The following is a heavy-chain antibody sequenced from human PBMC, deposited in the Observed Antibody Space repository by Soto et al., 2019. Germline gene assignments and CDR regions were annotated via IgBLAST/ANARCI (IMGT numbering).Heavy chain of an antibody. CDR3: AAGFGRYDSSGFIDY. CDR2: IVVGSGNT. CDR1: GFTFTSSA. D-gene: IGHD3-22*01. V-gene: IGHV1-58*01. Sequence: QMQLVQSGPEVKKPGTSVKVSCKASGFTFTSSAVQWVRQARGQRLEWIGWIVVGSGNTNYAQKFQERVTITRDMSTSTAYMELSSLRSEDTAVYYCAAGFGRYDSSGFIDYWGQGTLVTVSS. J-gene: IGHJ4*02.